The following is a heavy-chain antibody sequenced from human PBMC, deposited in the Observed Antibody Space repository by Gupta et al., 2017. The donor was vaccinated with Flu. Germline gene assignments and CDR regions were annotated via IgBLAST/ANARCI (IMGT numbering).Heavy chain of an antibody. CDR3: ARALYGDSYYFDY. V-gene: IGHV4-38-2*01. Sequence: QVQLQESGPGLVKPSETLSLNCDVSGYSISSGYQWDWIRQPPGKGLEWIGTFFHSGSTYYNPSLKSRVIISGYTSKNQFSLKLSSVTAADTAVYYCARALYGDSYYFDYWGQVTLVTVSS. J-gene: IGHJ4*02. CDR2: FFHSGST. D-gene: IGHD4-17*01. CDR1: GYSISSGYQ.